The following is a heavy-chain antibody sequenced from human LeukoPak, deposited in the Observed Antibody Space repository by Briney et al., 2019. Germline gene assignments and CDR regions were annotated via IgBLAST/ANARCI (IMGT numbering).Heavy chain of an antibody. J-gene: IGHJ4*02. CDR3: AREDVQQQLVDYFDY. V-gene: IGHV1-46*01. CDR2: INPSGGST. Sequence: EASVKVSCKASGYTFTSCYMHWVRQAPGQGLEWMGIINPSGGSTSYAQKFQGRVTMTRDTSISTAYMELSRLRSDDTAAYYCAREDVQQQLVDYFDYWGQGTLVTVSS. CDR1: GYTFTSCY. D-gene: IGHD6-13*01.